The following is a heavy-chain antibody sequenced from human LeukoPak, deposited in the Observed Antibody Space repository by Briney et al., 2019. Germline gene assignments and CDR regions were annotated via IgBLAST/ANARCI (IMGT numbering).Heavy chain of an antibody. J-gene: IGHJ4*02. Sequence: ASVKVSCKASGYTFTSYGISWVRQAPGQGLEWMGWISTYNGNTNYAQKLQGRVTMTTDTSTSTAYLELRSLRSDDTAVYYCARGRGELRITYYFDYWGQGTLVTVSS. V-gene: IGHV1-18*01. CDR2: ISTYNGNT. CDR3: ARGRGELRITYYFDY. CDR1: GYTFTSYG. D-gene: IGHD1-26*01.